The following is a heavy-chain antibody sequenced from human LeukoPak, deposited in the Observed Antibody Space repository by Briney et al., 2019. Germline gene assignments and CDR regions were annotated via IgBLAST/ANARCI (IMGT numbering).Heavy chain of an antibody. Sequence: GEPLKISCKGSGYSFTIYWIAWVRQMGGKGLEWMGIIYPGDSDTRYSPSFQGQVTSSADKSISTASLQWSSLKASDTAMYYCATRGDGDAFDIWGQGTMVTVSS. CDR3: ATRGDGDAFDI. J-gene: IGHJ3*02. CDR2: IYPGDSDT. V-gene: IGHV5-51*01. D-gene: IGHD2-21*02. CDR1: GYSFTIYW.